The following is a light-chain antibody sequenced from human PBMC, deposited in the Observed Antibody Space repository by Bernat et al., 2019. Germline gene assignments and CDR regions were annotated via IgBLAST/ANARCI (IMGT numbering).Light chain of an antibody. CDR1: QDIKNY. CDR3: LQHLSYPIT. Sequence: RASQDIKNYLNWFQQKPGKAPKLLISSASTLDSGFPSRFSGSGSGTDFALTITSLQPEDFAAYFCLQHLSYPITLGEGTKVDI. J-gene: IGKJ4*01. V-gene: IGKV1-17*01. CDR2: SAS.